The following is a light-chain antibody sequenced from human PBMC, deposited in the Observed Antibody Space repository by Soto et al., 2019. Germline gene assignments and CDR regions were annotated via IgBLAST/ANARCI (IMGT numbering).Light chain of an antibody. Sequence: DIVVTQSPLSLPVILGQPASISCRSSQSLVDRDGNRFLSWYHQRPGQSPRRLIRKVSNRDSGVPDRFSGSGSGTEFTLTISSLQPDDFATYYCQQYSSYPSLTFGGGTKVDIK. CDR1: QSLVDRDGNRF. J-gene: IGKJ4*01. V-gene: IGKV2-30*01. CDR3: QQYSSYPSLT. CDR2: KVS.